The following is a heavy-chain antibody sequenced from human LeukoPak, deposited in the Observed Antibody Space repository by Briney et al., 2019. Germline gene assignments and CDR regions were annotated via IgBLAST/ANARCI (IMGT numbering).Heavy chain of an antibody. Sequence: ASVKVSCKASGYTFSSYGISWVRQAPGQGLEWMGWISGYNGNTNSAQKLQGRVSMTTDTSKSTAYVELRSLRSDDTAVYYCARDRSPDFWSGDYRDAFDIWGQGTMVTVSS. CDR1: GYTFSSYG. J-gene: IGHJ3*02. CDR2: ISGYNGNT. CDR3: ARDRSPDFWSGDYRDAFDI. V-gene: IGHV1-18*01. D-gene: IGHD3-3*01.